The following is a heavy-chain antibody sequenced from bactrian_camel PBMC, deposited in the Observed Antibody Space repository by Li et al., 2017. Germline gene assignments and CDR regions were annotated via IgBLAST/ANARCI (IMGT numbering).Heavy chain of an antibody. CDR1: EFRGNLSS. CDR2: ITAGGLT. D-gene: IGHD3*01. J-gene: IGHJ4*01. Sequence: HVQLVESGGGSVQAGGSLTLSCTASEFRGNLSSMGWFRQAPGKEREGIAEITAGGLTTYVDSVKGRFTISQDNAKNTLTLQMNILRPEDTASYYCAVARSWVVGGSRCAQIGRVSDSWDQGTQV. V-gene: IGHV3S53*01. CDR3: AVARSWVVGGSRCAQIGRVSDS.